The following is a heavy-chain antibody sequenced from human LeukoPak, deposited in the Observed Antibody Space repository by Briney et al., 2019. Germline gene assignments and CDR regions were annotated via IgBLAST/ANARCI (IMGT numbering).Heavy chain of an antibody. D-gene: IGHD6-13*01. V-gene: IGHV3-48*03. CDR1: GFTFSGYE. CDR2: ISSSGSII. Sequence: GGSLRLSCAASGFTFSGYEMNWVRQAPGKGLEWVSYISSSGSIIYYADSVKGRFTISRDNAKNSLYLQMNSLRDEDTAVYYCARATGYSSSWYRGYYYYGMDVWGRGTTVTVSS. CDR3: ARATGYSSSWYRGYYYYGMDV. J-gene: IGHJ6*02.